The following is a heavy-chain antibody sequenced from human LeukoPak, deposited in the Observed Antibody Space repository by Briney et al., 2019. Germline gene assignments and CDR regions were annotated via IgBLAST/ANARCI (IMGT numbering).Heavy chain of an antibody. J-gene: IGHJ6*04. Sequence: GGSLRLSCAASGFIFSSYEMNWVRQAPGKGLEWVSYISSSSSTIYYADSVKGRFTISRDNAKNSLYLQMNSLRAEDTAVYYCAELGITMIGGVWGKGTTVTVSS. CDR2: ISSSSSTI. CDR3: AELGITMIGGV. CDR1: GFIFSSYE. D-gene: IGHD3-10*02. V-gene: IGHV3-48*03.